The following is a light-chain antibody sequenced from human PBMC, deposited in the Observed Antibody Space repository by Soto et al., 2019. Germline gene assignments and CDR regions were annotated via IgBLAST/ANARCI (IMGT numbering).Light chain of an antibody. CDR2: KAS. CDR3: QQYNSDWNT. Sequence: DIQMTQSPSTLSASVRDRVTITCRASQSISNSLAWYQQRPGKAPKLLIYKASSFETGVPSRFSGSGSGTEFTLTISSLQPDDFATYYCQQYNSDWNTFGQGTKVDIK. J-gene: IGKJ2*01. CDR1: QSISNS. V-gene: IGKV1-5*03.